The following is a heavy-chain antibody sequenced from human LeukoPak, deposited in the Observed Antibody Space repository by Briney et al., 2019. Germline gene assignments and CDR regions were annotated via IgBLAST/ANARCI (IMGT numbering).Heavy chain of an antibody. CDR1: GYTFTDYY. J-gene: IGHJ4*02. CDR3: AREMTTIENDY. D-gene: IGHD5-24*01. CDR2: INPNSGGT. V-gene: IGHV1-2*02. Sequence: ASVKVSCKASGYTFTDYYIHWVRQAPEQGLEWMGRINPNSGGTDYAQKFQGRVTMTRDTSISTAYMELSRLRSDDTAVYYCAREMTTIENDYWGQGTLVTVSS.